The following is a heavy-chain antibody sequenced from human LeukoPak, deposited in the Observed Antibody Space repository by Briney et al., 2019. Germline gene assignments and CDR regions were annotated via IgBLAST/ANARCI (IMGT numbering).Heavy chain of an antibody. V-gene: IGHV4-31*03. Sequence: SETLSLTCPVSGGSISSGVYYWSWIRQHPGKGLEWIGYIYYSGRTYYNSSLKSRVTISVDTSKNQFSLKLSSVTAADTAAYYCARGIRWLQLSYFDYWGQGTLVTVSS. CDR3: ARGIRWLQLSYFDY. CDR1: GGSISSGVYY. D-gene: IGHD5-24*01. J-gene: IGHJ4*02. CDR2: IYYSGRT.